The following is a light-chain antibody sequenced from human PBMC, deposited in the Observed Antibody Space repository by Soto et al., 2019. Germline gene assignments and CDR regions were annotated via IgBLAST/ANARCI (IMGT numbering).Light chain of an antibody. V-gene: IGLV2-14*01. Sequence: QSVLTQPASVSGSPGQSITISCTGTTSDVGGYNYVSWYQQHPGKVPKLLIHEVSNRPSGVSNRFSGSKSGNTASLTISGLQAEDEADYYCLSKTSSISYVFRTGTTVTVL. J-gene: IGLJ1*01. CDR2: EVS. CDR3: LSKTSSISYV. CDR1: TSDVGGYNY.